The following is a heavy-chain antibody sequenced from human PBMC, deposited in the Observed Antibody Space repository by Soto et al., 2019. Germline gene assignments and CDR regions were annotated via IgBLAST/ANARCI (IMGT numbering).Heavy chain of an antibody. V-gene: IGHV4-34*01. CDR1: GGSFSGYY. Sequence: ETLSLTCAVYGGSFSGYYWSWIRQPPGKGLEWIGEINHSGSTNYNPSLKSRVTISVDTSKNQFSLKLSSVTAADTAVYYCARGPIAAAARYYFDYWGQGTLVTVSS. D-gene: IGHD6-13*01. CDR3: ARGPIAAAARYYFDY. J-gene: IGHJ4*02. CDR2: INHSGST.